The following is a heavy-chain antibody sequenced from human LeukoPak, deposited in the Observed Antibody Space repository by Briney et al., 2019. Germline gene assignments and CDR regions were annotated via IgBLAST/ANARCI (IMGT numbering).Heavy chain of an antibody. Sequence: TSVKVSCKASGFTFTSSAVQWVRQGRGQRHEWIGWIVVGSGNTDYAQKFQERVTITRDMSTSTAYMELSSLRSEDTAVYYCAAGGDEENLYYFDYWGQGTLVTVSS. CDR1: GFTFTSSA. D-gene: IGHD3-16*01. CDR2: IVVGSGNT. CDR3: AAGGDEENLYYFDY. J-gene: IGHJ4*02. V-gene: IGHV1-58*01.